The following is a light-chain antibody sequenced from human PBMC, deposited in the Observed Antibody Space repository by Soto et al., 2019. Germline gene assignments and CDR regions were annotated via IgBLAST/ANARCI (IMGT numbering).Light chain of an antibody. V-gene: IGLV1-44*01. Sequence: QSVLTQPPSASGTPGQSVTISCSGSTSNIGSNTVNWYQQLPGTAPKLLVYSNDQRPSGVPDRFSASKSGTSAFLAISGLHSEDEADYDCAVWDDSLNAWVFGGGPKLTVL. CDR1: TSNIGSNT. CDR3: AVWDDSLNAWV. CDR2: SND. J-gene: IGLJ3*02.